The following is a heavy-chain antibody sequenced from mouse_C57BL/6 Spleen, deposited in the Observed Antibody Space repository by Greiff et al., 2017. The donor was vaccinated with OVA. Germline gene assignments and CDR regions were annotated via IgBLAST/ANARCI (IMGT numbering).Heavy chain of an antibody. CDR2: INPNNGGT. J-gene: IGHJ3*01. Sequence: VQLQQSGPELVKPGASVKISCKASGYTFTDYYMNWVKQSHGKSLEWIGDINPNNGGTSYNQKFKGKATLTVDKSSSTAYMELRSLTSEDSAVYYCARRGYDPGFAYWGQGTLVTVSA. CDR3: ARRGYDPGFAY. CDR1: GYTFTDYY. D-gene: IGHD2-10*02. V-gene: IGHV1-26*01.